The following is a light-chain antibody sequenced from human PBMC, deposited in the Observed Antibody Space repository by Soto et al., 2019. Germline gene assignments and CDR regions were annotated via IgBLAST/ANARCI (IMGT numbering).Light chain of an antibody. V-gene: IGKV4-1*01. J-gene: IGKJ2*01. Sequence: DIVMTQSPDSLAVSLGERATINCKSSQSVLYSSNNKNYLAWYQQKPGQPPKLLIYWASTRESGVPDRFSGRGSGTDFTLTISRLQAEDVAVYYCQRYYSTPYTFGQGTKLEI. CDR1: QSVLYSSNNKNY. CDR3: QRYYSTPYT. CDR2: WAS.